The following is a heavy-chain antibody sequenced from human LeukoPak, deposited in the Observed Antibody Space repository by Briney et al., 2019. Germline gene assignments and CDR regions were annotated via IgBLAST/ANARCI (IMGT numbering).Heavy chain of an antibody. CDR2: INLDGGKK. CDR1: GFTFSHYW. J-gene: IGHJ4*02. CDR3: ARAQVTTVTSGGNDY. Sequence: GGSLRLSCATSGFTFSHYWMSWVRQAPGKGLEWVANINLDGGKKYHVDSVKGRFTISRDNAQNSLYLQMNSLRAEDTAVYYCARAQVTTVTSGGNDYWGQGTLVTVSS. V-gene: IGHV3-7*01. D-gene: IGHD4-17*01.